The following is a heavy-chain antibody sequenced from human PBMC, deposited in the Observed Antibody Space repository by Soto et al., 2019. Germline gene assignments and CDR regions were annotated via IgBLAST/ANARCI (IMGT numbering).Heavy chain of an antibody. CDR1: GASVSSGSFY. V-gene: IGHV4-61*01. D-gene: IGHD6-19*01. J-gene: IGHJ4*02. CDR3: ARVTLRYSSSHNFDS. Sequence: PSETLSLTCSVSGASVSSGSFYWSWIRQPPGKGLEWIGFIYNNETFNYNPSLKSRVTLSVDTSKHQFSLKLSSVTAADTAVYYCARVTLRYSSSHNFDSWGEGALVTV. CDR2: IYNNETF.